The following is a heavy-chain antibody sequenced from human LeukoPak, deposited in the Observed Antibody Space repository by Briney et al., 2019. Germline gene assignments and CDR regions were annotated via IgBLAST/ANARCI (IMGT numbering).Heavy chain of an antibody. D-gene: IGHD1-26*01. CDR3: AKNAGGDDAFDI. CDR2: ISSGSRTI. Sequence: SGGSLRLSCAASGFTFSSYSMNWVRQAPGKGLEWVSYISSGSRTIYYVDPVKGRFTISRDNAKNSLYLQMNSLRAEDTAVYYCAKNAGGDDAFDIWGQGTMVTVSS. J-gene: IGHJ3*02. V-gene: IGHV3-48*01. CDR1: GFTFSSYS.